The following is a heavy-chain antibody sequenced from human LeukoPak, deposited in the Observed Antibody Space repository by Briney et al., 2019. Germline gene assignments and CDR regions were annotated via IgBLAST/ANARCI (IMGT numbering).Heavy chain of an antibody. CDR2: IKQDGSEK. D-gene: IGHD6-19*01. CDR1: GFTFSSYW. J-gene: IGHJ3*02. Sequence: GGSLRLSCAASGFTFSSYWMSWVRQAPGKGLEWVANIKQDGSEKYYVDSVKGRFTISRDNAKNSLYLQMNSLRAEDTAVYYCARVGYSSGWYRGDALDIWGQGTMVTVSS. V-gene: IGHV3-7*01. CDR3: ARVGYSSGWYRGDALDI.